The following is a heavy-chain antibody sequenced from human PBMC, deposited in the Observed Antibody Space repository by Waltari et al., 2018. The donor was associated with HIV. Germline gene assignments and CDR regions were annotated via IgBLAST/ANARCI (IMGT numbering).Heavy chain of an antibody. J-gene: IGHJ4*02. V-gene: IGHV4-38-2*02. D-gene: IGHD6-19*01. CDR2: IYHSGSS. CDR3: ATIRAVAGSYYFDS. Sequence: QVQLQESGPGLVKRSETLSLTCSVSGYSISSGYYWGWLRQPPGKGLEWIGNIYHSGSSYYHPSLESRVTISVDTSKNQFSLKVSSMTAADTALYYCATIRAVAGSYYFDSWGQGILVTVSS. CDR1: GYSISSGYY.